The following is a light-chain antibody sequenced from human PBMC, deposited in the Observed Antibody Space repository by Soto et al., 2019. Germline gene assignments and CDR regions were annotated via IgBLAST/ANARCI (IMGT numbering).Light chain of an antibody. CDR3: QKYNGAPLT. V-gene: IGKV1-27*01. J-gene: IGKJ4*01. CDR2: GAS. CDR1: QGIRNY. Sequence: DIPMTQSPSSLSASVGDRVTITCRASQGIRNYLAWYQQKPGKVPKLLIYGASTLQSGVPSRFSGSGSGTDFTLTITSLQPEDFATYYCQKYNGAPLTFGGGTKVEIK.